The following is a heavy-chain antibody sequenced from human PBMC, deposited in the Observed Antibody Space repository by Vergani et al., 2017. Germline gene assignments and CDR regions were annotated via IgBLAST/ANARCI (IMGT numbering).Heavy chain of an antibody. CDR3: AKDRRITMVRGAMDV. V-gene: IGHV3-30*18. Sequence: QVQLVESGGGVVQPGTSLRLSCVVSGFALNRHAMYWVRQAPGKGLEWVAVISYDGSNKYYADSVKGRFTISRDNSKNTLYLQMNSLRAEDTAVYYCAKDRRITMVRGAMDVWGKGTTVTVSS. CDR2: ISYDGSNK. J-gene: IGHJ6*03. D-gene: IGHD3-10*01. CDR1: GFALNRHA.